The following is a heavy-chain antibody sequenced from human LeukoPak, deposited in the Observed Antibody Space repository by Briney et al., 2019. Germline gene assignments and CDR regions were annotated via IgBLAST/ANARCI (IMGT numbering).Heavy chain of an antibody. CDR2: IYYSGST. D-gene: IGHD5-24*01. CDR3: ARVEMATIGSYYYYYMDV. Sequence: SETLSLICTVSGDSISSSSYYWGWIRQPPGKGLEWIGNIYYSGSTYYNPSLKSRVTISVDTSKNQFSLKLSSVTAADTAVYYCARVEMATIGSYYYYYMDVWGKGTTVTVSS. J-gene: IGHJ6*03. V-gene: IGHV4-39*07. CDR1: GDSISSSSYY.